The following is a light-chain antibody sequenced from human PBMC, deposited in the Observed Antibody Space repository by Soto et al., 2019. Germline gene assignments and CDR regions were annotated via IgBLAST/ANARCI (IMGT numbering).Light chain of an antibody. Sequence: DIPMTQSPSSLSASVGDRVTITCRASQNVRNYLNWYQKKSGEDPNLLIFAASTLQSGVPSRFSGSGAETEFTLTISSLQPEDFATYYCQESYTRAFGQGTVVEI. J-gene: IGKJ1*01. V-gene: IGKV1-39*01. CDR3: QESYTRA. CDR1: QNVRNY. CDR2: AAS.